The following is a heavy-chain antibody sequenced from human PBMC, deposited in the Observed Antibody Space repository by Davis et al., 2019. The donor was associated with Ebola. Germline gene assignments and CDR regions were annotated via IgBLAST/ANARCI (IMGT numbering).Heavy chain of an antibody. D-gene: IGHD2-15*01. CDR3: ARSIVVVVAAMYYFDY. J-gene: IGHJ4*02. Sequence: LSLTCAASGFTFSSSWMSWVRQAPGKGLERVANIKQDGSEKYYVDSVKGRFTISRDNAKNSLYLQMNSLRAEDTAVYYCARSIVVVVAAMYYFDYWGQGTLVTVSS. V-gene: IGHV3-7*03. CDR2: IKQDGSEK. CDR1: GFTFSSSW.